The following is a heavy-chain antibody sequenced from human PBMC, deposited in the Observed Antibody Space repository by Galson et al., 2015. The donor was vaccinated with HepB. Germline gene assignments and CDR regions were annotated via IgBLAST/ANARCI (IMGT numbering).Heavy chain of an antibody. Sequence: LSLTCTVSGGSISSYYWSWIRQPPGKGLEWIGYIYYSGSTNYNPSLKSRVTISVDTSKNQFSLKLSSVTAADTAVYYCAREATEGPQNCGGDCYPHYGMDVWGQGTTVTVSS. D-gene: IGHD2-21*02. V-gene: IGHV4-59*01. CDR2: IYYSGST. J-gene: IGHJ6*02. CDR1: GGSISSYY. CDR3: AREATEGPQNCGGDCYPHYGMDV.